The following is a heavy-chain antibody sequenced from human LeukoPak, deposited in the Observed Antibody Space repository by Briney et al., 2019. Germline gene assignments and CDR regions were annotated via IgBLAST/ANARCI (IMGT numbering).Heavy chain of an antibody. V-gene: IGHV4-38-2*02. Sequence: PSETLSLTCTVSGYSISSGYYWGWIRQPPGKGLEWIGGIYYSGSPYYNPSLKSRVTISVDTSKKQFSLKLSSVTAADTAVYYCARHVGFITMVRGVINNNWFDPWGQGTLVTVSS. J-gene: IGHJ5*02. D-gene: IGHD3-10*01. CDR3: ARHVGFITMVRGVINNNWFDP. CDR2: IYYSGSP. CDR1: GYSISSGYY.